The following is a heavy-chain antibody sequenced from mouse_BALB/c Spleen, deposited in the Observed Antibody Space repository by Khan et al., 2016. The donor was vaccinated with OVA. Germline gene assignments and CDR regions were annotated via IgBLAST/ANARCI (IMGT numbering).Heavy chain of an antibody. Sequence: EVELVESGGGLVQPGGSRKLSCAASGFTFSSYGMHWVRQAPEKGLEWVAYISGDSSTIYYTDTVKGRFPISRDNPKNTLSLQMTSLMSEATAMYFYSTSYYFGYYFAYWGPGTMVTVSA. CDR2: ISGDSSTI. CDR3: STSYYFGYYFAY. D-gene: IGHD1-1*01. J-gene: IGHJ2*01. CDR1: GFTFSSYG. V-gene: IGHV5-17*02.